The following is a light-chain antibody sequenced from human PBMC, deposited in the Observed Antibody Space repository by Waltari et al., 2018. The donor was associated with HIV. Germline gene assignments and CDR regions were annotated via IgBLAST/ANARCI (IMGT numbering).Light chain of an antibody. Sequence: QLALPQSPSASASLGASIKLTCTLSSGHTDYASAWHLQQPERGPRFLMHLKSDGSPSKGDGIPDRFSGSSSGAERFLTISGLQSEDEGDYYCQTWDNGIRVFGGGTKLTVL. V-gene: IGLV4-69*01. CDR2: LKSDGSP. CDR3: QTWDNGIRV. J-gene: IGLJ3*02. CDR1: SGHTDYA.